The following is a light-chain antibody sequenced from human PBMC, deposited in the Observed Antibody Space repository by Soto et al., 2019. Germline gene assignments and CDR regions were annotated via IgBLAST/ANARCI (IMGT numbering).Light chain of an antibody. CDR2: EVS. CDR3: SSYAGRNTLV. V-gene: IGLV2-8*01. J-gene: IGLJ2*01. Sequence: QSALTQPPSASGSPGQSVTISCTGTSSDVGGYNYVSRYQQHPGKVPKLMIYEVSKRPSGVPDRFSGFKSGNTASLTVSGLQAEDEADYYCSSYAGRNTLVFGGGTKVTVL. CDR1: SSDVGGYNY.